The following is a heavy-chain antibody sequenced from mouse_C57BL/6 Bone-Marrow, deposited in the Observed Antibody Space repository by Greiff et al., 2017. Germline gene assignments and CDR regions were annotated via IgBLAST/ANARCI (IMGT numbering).Heavy chain of an antibody. D-gene: IGHD1-1*01. CDR3: ARGISYYGSSYVDWDEYYFDY. CDR1: GYTFTGYW. CDR2: ILPGSGST. J-gene: IGHJ2*01. Sequence: VQLQQSGAELMKPGASVKLSCKATGYTFTGYWIEWVKQRPGHGLEWIGEILPGSGSTNHNEKFKGKATFTADTSFTTAYMQLSSLTTEDSAIYYCARGISYYGSSYVDWDEYYFDYWGQGTTLTVSS. V-gene: IGHV1-9*01.